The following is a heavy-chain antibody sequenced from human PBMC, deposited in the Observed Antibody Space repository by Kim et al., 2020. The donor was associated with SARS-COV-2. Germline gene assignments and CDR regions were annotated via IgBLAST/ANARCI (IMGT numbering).Heavy chain of an antibody. CDR3: ATVGIVATISAKYFDY. CDR2: FDPEDGET. Sequence: ASVKVSCKVSGYTLTELSMHWVRQAPGKGLEWMGGFDPEDGETIYAQKFQGRVTMTEDTSTDTAYMELSSLRSEDTAVYYCATVGIVATISAKYFDYWGQGTLVTVSS. V-gene: IGHV1-24*01. J-gene: IGHJ4*02. D-gene: IGHD5-12*01. CDR1: GYTLTELS.